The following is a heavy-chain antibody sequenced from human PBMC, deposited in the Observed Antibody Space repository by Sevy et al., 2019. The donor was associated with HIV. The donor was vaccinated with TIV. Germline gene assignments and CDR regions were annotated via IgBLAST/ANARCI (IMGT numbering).Heavy chain of an antibody. CDR3: ATLYSGYMDV. J-gene: IGHJ6*03. V-gene: IGHV1-18*01. Sequence: ASVKVSCKASGYTLTNYAINWVRQAPGQGLEWMGWISTYNGYTNYAQKLQGRVTMTTDTSTTTAYMELRSLRSDDTAVYYWATLYSGYMDVWGKGTTVTVSS. CDR1: GYTLTNYA. CDR2: ISTYNGYT. D-gene: IGHD3-10*02.